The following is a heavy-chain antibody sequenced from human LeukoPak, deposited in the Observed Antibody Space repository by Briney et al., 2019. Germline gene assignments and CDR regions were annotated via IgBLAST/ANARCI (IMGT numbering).Heavy chain of an antibody. D-gene: IGHD4-17*01. CDR1: GFNFSRYW. CDR2: IKQDGSEK. CDR3: ARVSRTTVRY. Sequence: PGGSLRLSCAASGFNFSRYWMNWVRQAPVKGLEWVASIKQDGSEKSYVDSVKGRFTISRDNAKNSLYLQMNSLRGEDTAVYYCARVSRTTVRYWGQGTLVTVSS. V-gene: IGHV3-7*01. J-gene: IGHJ4*02.